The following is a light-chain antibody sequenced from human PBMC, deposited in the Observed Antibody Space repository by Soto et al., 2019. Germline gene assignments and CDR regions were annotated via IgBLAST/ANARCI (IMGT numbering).Light chain of an antibody. Sequence: QSALTQPASVSGSPGQSITISCTGTSSDVGGYNYVSWYQQHPAKAPKLMIYDVSIRPSGISDRFSGSKSGNTASLTISGLQAEDEADYYCSSYTSTSTFVFGSGTKVT. CDR1: SSDVGGYNY. V-gene: IGLV2-14*01. J-gene: IGLJ1*01. CDR2: DVS. CDR3: SSYTSTSTFV.